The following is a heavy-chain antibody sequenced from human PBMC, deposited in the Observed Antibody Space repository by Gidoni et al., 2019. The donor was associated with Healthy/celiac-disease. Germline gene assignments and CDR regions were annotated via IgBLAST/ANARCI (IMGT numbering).Heavy chain of an antibody. Sequence: QVQLVESGGGVVQPGRSLRLSCAASGFTFSSYGMHWVRQAPGKGLEWVAFISYDGSNKYYADSVKGRFTISRDNSKNTLYLQMNSLRAEDTAVYYCAKERRGYCSGGSCYDFDYWGQGTLVTVSS. V-gene: IGHV3-30*18. J-gene: IGHJ4*02. CDR2: ISYDGSNK. CDR1: GFTFSSYG. D-gene: IGHD2-15*01. CDR3: AKERRGYCSGGSCYDFDY.